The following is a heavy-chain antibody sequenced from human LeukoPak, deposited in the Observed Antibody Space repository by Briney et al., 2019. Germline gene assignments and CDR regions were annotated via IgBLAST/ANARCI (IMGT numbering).Heavy chain of an antibody. CDR3: AKDSIFGVVIIAYYYFDY. CDR1: GFTFSSYA. J-gene: IGHJ4*02. D-gene: IGHD3-3*02. CDR2: ISGSGGST. Sequence: GGYLRLSCAASGFTFSSYAMSWVRQAPGKGLEWVSAISGSGGSTYYADSVKGRFTISRDNSKNTLYLQMNSLRAEDTAVYYCAKDSIFGVVIIAYYYFDYWGQGTLVTVSS. V-gene: IGHV3-23*01.